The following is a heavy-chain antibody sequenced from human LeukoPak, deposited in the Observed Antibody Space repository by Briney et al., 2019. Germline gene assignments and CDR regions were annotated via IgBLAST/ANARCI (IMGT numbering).Heavy chain of an antibody. V-gene: IGHV4-31*03. CDR2: IYYSGST. Sequence: SETLSLTCTVSGGSISSGGYYWSWIRQHPGKGLEWIGYIYYSGSTYYNPSLKSRFTISVDTSKNQFSLKLSSVTAADTAVYYCAREFHSSGWYWAFDIWGQGTMVTVSS. CDR1: GGSISSGGYY. CDR3: AREFHSSGWYWAFDI. J-gene: IGHJ3*02. D-gene: IGHD6-19*01.